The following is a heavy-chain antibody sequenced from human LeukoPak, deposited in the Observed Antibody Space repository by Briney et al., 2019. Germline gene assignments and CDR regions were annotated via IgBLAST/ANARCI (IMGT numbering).Heavy chain of an antibody. J-gene: IGHJ4*02. D-gene: IGHD5-12*01. V-gene: IGHV3-53*01. Sequence: GGSLRLSCAASQFSVSTSYMSWVRQAPGKGLEWVSVMYSGGSSYNADSVKGRFTISRDNSKNTLYLQMDSLRVDDTAVYYCAKAIRPTRLDYWGQGTLVTVSS. CDR2: MYSGGSS. CDR1: QFSVSTSY. CDR3: AKAIRPTRLDY.